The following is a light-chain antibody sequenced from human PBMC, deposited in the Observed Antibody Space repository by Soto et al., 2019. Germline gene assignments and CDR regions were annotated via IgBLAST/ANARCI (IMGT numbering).Light chain of an antibody. J-gene: IGLJ1*01. CDR2: EVT. Sequence: SAQPHARSAAESPVQSVTIYCTGTSSDVGGYNYVSWYQQHPGKVPKLMIYEVTKRPSGVPDRSSGSKSGDTASLTVSGLQAEDEADYYCSSYAGSNNYVFGTGTKVTVL. CDR3: SSYAGSNNYV. V-gene: IGLV2-8*01. CDR1: SSDVGGYNY.